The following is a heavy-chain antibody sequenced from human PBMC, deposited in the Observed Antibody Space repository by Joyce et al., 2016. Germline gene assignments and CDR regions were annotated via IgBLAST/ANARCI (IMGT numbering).Heavy chain of an antibody. CDR2: VNPSGGST. D-gene: IGHD4-23*01. CDR1: GYAFTSFF. V-gene: IGHV1-46*01. CDR3: ARVGGYGGDSGYYFDY. J-gene: IGHJ4*01. Sequence: QVQLVQSGPEVKKPGASVTVSCKASGYAFTSFFLHWVRQAPGQGVEWMGIVNPSGGSTTSAQKFQDRVTMTRDTSTNTVYLELSSLRSDDTAVYYCARVGGYGGDSGYYFDYWGHGTLVTVSS.